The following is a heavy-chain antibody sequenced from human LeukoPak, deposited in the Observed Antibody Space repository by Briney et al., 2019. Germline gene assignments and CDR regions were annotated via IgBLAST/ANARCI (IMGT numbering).Heavy chain of an antibody. CDR3: ARDGLYYDYVWGSYRYIGY. CDR2: ISADNGNT. CDR1: GYTFTSYG. J-gene: IGHJ4*02. Sequence: GASVKVSCKASGYTFTSYGISWVRQAPGQGHEWMGWISADNGNTNYAQKLQGRVTMTTDTSTRTAYMELRSLRSDDTAVYYCARDGLYYDYVWGSYRYIGYWGQGTLVTVSS. D-gene: IGHD3-16*02. V-gene: IGHV1-18*01.